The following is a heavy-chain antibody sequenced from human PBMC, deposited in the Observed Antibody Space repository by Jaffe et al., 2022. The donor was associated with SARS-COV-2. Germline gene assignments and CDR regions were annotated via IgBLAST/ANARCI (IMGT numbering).Heavy chain of an antibody. D-gene: IGHD2-15*01. Sequence: QVQLVQSGAGVKKPGASVVLSCKTSGYTFSDYIIHWVRQAPGHRLEWMGWINPGNINTRYSEKFKTRVTITRDASTSTAYMELSSLSSEDTAVYFCARGPDMRHSSYNWFDPWGQGTQVTVSS. V-gene: IGHV1-3*01. CDR2: INPGNINT. CDR3: ARGPDMRHSSYNWFDP. J-gene: IGHJ5*02. CDR1: GYTFSDYI.